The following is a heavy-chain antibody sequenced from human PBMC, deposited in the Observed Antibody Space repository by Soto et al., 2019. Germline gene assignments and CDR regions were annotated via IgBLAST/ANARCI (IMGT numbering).Heavy chain of an antibody. D-gene: IGHD2-2*01. CDR3: ARDNYCSSPSCYADAFDI. CDR1: GGSISSSSYY. J-gene: IGHJ3*02. Sequence: PSETLSLTCTVSGGSISSSSYYWGWIRQPPGKGLEWIGSIYYSGSTYYNPSLKSRVTISVDTSKNQFSLKLSSVTAADTAVYYCARDNYCSSPSCYADAFDIWGQGTMVTVSS. V-gene: IGHV4-39*07. CDR2: IYYSGST.